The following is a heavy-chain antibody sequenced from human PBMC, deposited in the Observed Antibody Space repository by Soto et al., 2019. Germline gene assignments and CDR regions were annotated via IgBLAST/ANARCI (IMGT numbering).Heavy chain of an antibody. J-gene: IGHJ4*02. CDR3: AREIRFLEWFRIDY. D-gene: IGHD3-3*01. Sequence: SETLSLTCAVYGGSFSGYYWSWIRQPPGKGLEWIGDIYYSGSTNYNPSLKSRVTISVDTSKNQFSLKLSSVTAADTAVYYCAREIRFLEWFRIDYWGQGTLVTVSS. CDR2: IYYSGST. V-gene: IGHV4-34*01. CDR1: GGSFSGYY.